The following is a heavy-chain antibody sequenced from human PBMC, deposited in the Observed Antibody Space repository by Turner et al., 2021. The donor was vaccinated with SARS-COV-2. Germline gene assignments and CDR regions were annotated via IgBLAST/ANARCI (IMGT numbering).Heavy chain of an antibody. CDR1: GFTFITYG. V-gene: IGHV3-33*01. CDR3: ARSTVTTPPDY. D-gene: IGHD4-17*01. J-gene: IGHJ4*02. CDR2: IWYDGSDK. Sequence: QVQLVESGGGVVQPGRSLRLSGAASGFTFITYGMHWVRQAPGKGLEWVAVIWYDGSDKYYADSVKGRFTISRDNSKNTLYLQMNNLRAEDTAVYYCARSTVTTPPDYWGQGTLVTVSS.